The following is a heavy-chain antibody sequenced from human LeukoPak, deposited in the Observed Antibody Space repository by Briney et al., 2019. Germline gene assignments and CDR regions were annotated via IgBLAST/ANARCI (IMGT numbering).Heavy chain of an antibody. CDR1: GFTFSNYW. Sequence: GGSLRLSCAASGFTFSNYWMHSVRQAPGKGPVWVSRIKIDGSSTRFADSVQGRFTISRDNGKNTLYLQMNRLRAEDTAVYYCASGGDSSNWYPGYFDYWGQGALVTVSS. D-gene: IGHD6-13*01. V-gene: IGHV3-74*01. CDR3: ASGGDSSNWYPGYFDY. CDR2: IKIDGSST. J-gene: IGHJ4*02.